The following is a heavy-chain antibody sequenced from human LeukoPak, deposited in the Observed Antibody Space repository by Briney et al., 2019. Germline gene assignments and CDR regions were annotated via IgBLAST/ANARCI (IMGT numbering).Heavy chain of an antibody. CDR2: IYYSGST. D-gene: IGHD3-10*01. CDR3: ARAPRTMVRGVGLFDY. V-gene: IGHV4-59*01. J-gene: IGHJ4*02. Sequence: PSETLSLTCTVSGGSISSYYWSWIRQPPGEGLEWIGYIYYSGSTNYNPSLKSRVTISVDTSKNQFSLKLSSVTAADTAVYYCARAPRTMVRGVGLFDYWGQGTLVTVSS. CDR1: GGSISSYY.